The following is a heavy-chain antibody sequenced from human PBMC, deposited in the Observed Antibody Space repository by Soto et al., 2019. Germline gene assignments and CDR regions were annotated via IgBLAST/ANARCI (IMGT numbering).Heavy chain of an antibody. CDR2: ISADAGNT. V-gene: IGHV1-18*04. D-gene: IGHD3-3*01. CDR1: GYTFTSYG. Sequence: GASLKVSCKASGYTFTSYGISWVRHPAGHGLEWVGWISADAGNTNYAQKLQARVTMTTDTSTSTGYMELRRLRSGDKTVYYCARVCGSCYYPVYYYYDGMDVWGQGTTVTVSS. CDR3: ARVCGSCYYPVYYYYDGMDV. J-gene: IGHJ6*02.